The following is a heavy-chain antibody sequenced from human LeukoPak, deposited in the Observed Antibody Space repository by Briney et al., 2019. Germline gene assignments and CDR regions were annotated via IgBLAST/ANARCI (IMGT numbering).Heavy chain of an antibody. J-gene: IGHJ6*03. CDR3: ARVRYYYYYMDV. Sequence: SETLSLTCTVSGGSISSYYWSWIRQPPGKGLEWIGYIYYSGSTNYNPSLKSRVTISVDTSKNQFSLKLSSVTAADTAVYYCARVRYYYYYMDVWGKGTTVTISS. V-gene: IGHV4-59*01. CDR1: GGSISSYY. CDR2: IYYSGST.